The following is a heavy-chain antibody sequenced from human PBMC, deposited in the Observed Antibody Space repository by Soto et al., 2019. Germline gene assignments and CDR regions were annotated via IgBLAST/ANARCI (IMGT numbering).Heavy chain of an antibody. Sequence: QVQLQESGPGLVKPSQTLSLTCDVSGASVTRAGSYWGWIRQRPGQGLEWIGYIYFDGTTYYNPSFKSRVIISADTSRTQFSLSLSFLTAADTAVYYCATRTTVTTFDYWGQGTLVTVSS. V-gene: IGHV4-31*11. J-gene: IGHJ4*02. CDR3: ATRTTVTTFDY. D-gene: IGHD4-17*01. CDR1: GASVTRAGSY. CDR2: IYFDGTT.